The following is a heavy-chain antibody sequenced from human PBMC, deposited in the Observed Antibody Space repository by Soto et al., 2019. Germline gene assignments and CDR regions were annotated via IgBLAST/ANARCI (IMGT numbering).Heavy chain of an antibody. D-gene: IGHD1-26*01. Sequence: ASVKVSCKASGYTFTSYYMHWVRQAPGQGLDWMGIIIPSGGSTSYAQKFQGRVSMSRDTSTSTVYMELSSLRSEDTAVYYCARDRKWEPLPSFDYWGQGTLVTVSS. CDR2: IIPSGGST. CDR3: ARDRKWEPLPSFDY. CDR1: GYTFTSYY. J-gene: IGHJ4*02. V-gene: IGHV1-46*01.